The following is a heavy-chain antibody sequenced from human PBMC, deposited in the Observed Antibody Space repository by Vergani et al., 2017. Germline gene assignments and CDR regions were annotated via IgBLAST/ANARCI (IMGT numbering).Heavy chain of an antibody. J-gene: IGHJ4*02. Sequence: EVQLLESGGSLKQPGGSVRLSFASSLFPFITSSMHFVLQAPGKGLEWVSALTGGGGSTYYADYFKGRFIISRDNSRDTLYLQMNSLRPEDTATYYCVKEAGSYENFFDSWGKGTLVTVSS. V-gene: IGHV3-23*01. CDR1: LFPFITSS. D-gene: IGHD1-26*01. CDR3: VKEAGSYENFFDS. CDR2: LTGGGGST.